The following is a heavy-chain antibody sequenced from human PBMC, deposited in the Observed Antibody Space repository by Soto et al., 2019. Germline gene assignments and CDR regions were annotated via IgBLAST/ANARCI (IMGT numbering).Heavy chain of an antibody. V-gene: IGHV3-30-3*01. CDR3: ATYGPGSYPNFDY. CDR2: ISYDGSNK. Sequence: QVQLVESGGGVVQPGRSLRLSCAASGFTFSSYAMHWVRQAPGKGLEWVAVISYDGSNKYYADSVKGRFTISRDNSKNTLYLQMNSLRAEDTAVYYCATYGPGSYPNFDYWGQGTLVTVSS. CDR1: GFTFSSYA. J-gene: IGHJ4*02. D-gene: IGHD3-10*01.